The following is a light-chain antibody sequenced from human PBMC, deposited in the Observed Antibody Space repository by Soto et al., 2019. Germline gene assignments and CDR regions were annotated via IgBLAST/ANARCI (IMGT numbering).Light chain of an antibody. CDR2: DND. CDR3: ETWDSGLSAVV. CDR1: ITSIGHNS. J-gene: IGLJ2*01. V-gene: IGLV1-51*01. Sequence: QSVLTQPPSVSAAPGQTVTISCSGSITSIGHNSVSWYQQLPGAAPKLLIYDNDKRPSGISARFSGSKSGTSASLGVTGLQTGDEADYYCETWDSGLSAVVFGGGTQLTVL.